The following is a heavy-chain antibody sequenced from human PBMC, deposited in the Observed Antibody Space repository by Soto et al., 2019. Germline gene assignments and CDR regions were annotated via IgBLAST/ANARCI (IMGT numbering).Heavy chain of an antibody. CDR3: TVVGATSDGFRY. D-gene: IGHD1-26*01. V-gene: IGHV3-74*01. J-gene: IGHJ4*02. CDR2: INGDGSGT. CDR1: GLPFDGYW. Sequence: GESLKISCVASGLPFDGYWMHWVRQVPGKGLVWLSQINGDGSGTIYADSVKGRVTISRDDSKNTAYLEMNSLKSGDTAVYYCTVVGATSDGFRYWGQGTLVTVSS.